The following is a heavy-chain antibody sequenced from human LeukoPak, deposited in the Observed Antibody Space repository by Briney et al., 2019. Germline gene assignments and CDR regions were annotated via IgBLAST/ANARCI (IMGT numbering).Heavy chain of an antibody. V-gene: IGHV4-39*01. CDR2: MYHTGST. D-gene: IGHD7-27*01. J-gene: IGHJ4*02. CDR1: GGSISSSSYY. Sequence: SETLPLTCTVSGGSISSSSYYWAWIRQPPGKGLEWIGSMYHTGSTYHNPSLKSRITISVDTSNNLFSLNLFSVTAADTAVYYCAKHENWGGPDYWGQGTLVTVSS. CDR3: AKHENWGGPDY.